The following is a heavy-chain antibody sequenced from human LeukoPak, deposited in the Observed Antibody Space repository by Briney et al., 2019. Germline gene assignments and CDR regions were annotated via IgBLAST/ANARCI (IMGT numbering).Heavy chain of an antibody. Sequence: PSETLSLTCTVSGDSISTSNYYWGWLRQPPGKGLEWIGNIFYSGSTYYSPSLKSRVTISLDTSRNQFSLKLTSVTAADTAVYYCARGVARSSKFHFSYYFDYWGQGTLVTVSS. V-gene: IGHV4-39*07. CDR3: ARGVARSSKFHFSYYFDY. D-gene: IGHD6-6*01. CDR1: GDSISTSNYY. J-gene: IGHJ4*02. CDR2: IFYSGST.